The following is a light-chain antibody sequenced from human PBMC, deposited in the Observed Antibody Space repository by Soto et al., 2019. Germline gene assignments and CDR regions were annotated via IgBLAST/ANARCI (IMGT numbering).Light chain of an antibody. CDR3: SSYTRDKTVL. Sequence: QSALTQPASVSGSPGQSITISCTGSSTDVGGYNYVSWHQQHPGKAPKLMIFDVTKRPSGVSNRFSGSKSGDTASLTISGLQAEDEADYYCSSYTRDKTVLFGGRTKLTVL. CDR1: STDVGGYNY. V-gene: IGLV2-14*03. CDR2: DVT. J-gene: IGLJ2*01.